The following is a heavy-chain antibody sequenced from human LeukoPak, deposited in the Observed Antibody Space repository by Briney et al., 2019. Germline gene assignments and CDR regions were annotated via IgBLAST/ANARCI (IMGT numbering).Heavy chain of an antibody. J-gene: IGHJ4*02. V-gene: IGHV4-59*01. Sequence: PSETLSLTCTVSGGSISSYYWSWIRQPPGKGLEWIGYVYYSGNTNYNPSLKSRVTISVDTSKNQFSLKLTSITAADTAMYYCARGLGSGWPFDYWGQGTLVTVSS. CDR2: VYYSGNT. CDR1: GGSISSYY. CDR3: ARGLGSGWPFDY. D-gene: IGHD6-19*01.